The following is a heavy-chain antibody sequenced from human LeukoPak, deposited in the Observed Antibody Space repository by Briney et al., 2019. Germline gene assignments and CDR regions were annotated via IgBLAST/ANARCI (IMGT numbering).Heavy chain of an antibody. CDR2: IKSKTDGGTT. D-gene: IGHD6-13*01. V-gene: IGHV3-15*01. Sequence: PGGSLRLSCAASGFTVSNAWMSWVRQAPGKGLEWVGRIKSKTDGGTTDYAAPVKGRFTISRDDSKNTLYLQMNSLKTEDTAVYYCTTDPPYSSSWPVYWGQGTLVTVSS. CDR1: GFTVSNAW. J-gene: IGHJ4*02. CDR3: TTDPPYSSSWPVY.